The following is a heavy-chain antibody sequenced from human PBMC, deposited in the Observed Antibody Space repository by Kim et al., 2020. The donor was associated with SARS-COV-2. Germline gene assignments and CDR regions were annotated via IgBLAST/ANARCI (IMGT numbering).Heavy chain of an antibody. V-gene: IGHV4-39*01. CDR3: ARRPYGDYYLDY. J-gene: IGHJ4*02. CDR2: IYYSGNT. Sequence: SETLSLTCTVSGGSISSSNFYWGWIRQSPGKGLEWIGSIYYSGNTYSSPSLKSRVTMSVDTSKSQFSLTLSSVTAADTAVYYCARRPYGDYYLDYWGQGTLVTVSS. D-gene: IGHD4-17*01. CDR1: GGSISSSNFY.